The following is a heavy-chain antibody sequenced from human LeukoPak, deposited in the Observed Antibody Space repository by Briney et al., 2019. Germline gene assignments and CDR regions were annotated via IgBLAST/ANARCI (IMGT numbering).Heavy chain of an antibody. J-gene: IGHJ5*02. V-gene: IGHV3-21*01. CDR3: ARGPDRVGWLPDNWFDP. Sequence: GWSLRLSCAASGFTFSSYNMNWVRQAPGKGLEWVSSISTSSTYIYYTDSVKGRFTMSRDNAKNSMYLQMNSLRAEDTAVYYCARGPDRVGWLPDNWFDPWGQGTLVTVSS. D-gene: IGHD6-19*01. CDR2: ISTSSTYI. CDR1: GFTFSSYN.